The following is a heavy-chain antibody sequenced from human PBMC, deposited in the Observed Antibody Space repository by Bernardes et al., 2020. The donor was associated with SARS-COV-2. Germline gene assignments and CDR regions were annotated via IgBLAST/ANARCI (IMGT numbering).Heavy chain of an antibody. CDR2: ISWNSGSI. CDR3: ARCSGWTDY. CDR1: GFTFDDYA. D-gene: IGHD6-19*01. J-gene: IGHJ4*02. Sequence: GGSLRLSCAASGFTFDDYAMHWVRQAPGKGLEWVSGISWNSGSIGYADSVKGRFTISRDNAKNSMYLQMNSLRAEDTALYYCARCSGWTDYWGQGTLVTVSS. V-gene: IGHV3-9*01.